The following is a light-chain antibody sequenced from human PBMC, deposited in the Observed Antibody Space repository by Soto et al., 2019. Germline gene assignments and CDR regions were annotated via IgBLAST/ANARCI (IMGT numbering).Light chain of an antibody. V-gene: IGKV1-12*01. CDR3: QPANSFPYT. CDR1: QDISSW. J-gene: IGKJ2*01. Sequence: DIQMTQSPSSVSASVGDRVTITCRASQDISSWLAWYQQKPGKAPKLVIYAASSLQSGVPSRFTGSGSGPDFTLTISSLQPEDFATYYCQPANSFPYTFGQGTKLDIK. CDR2: AAS.